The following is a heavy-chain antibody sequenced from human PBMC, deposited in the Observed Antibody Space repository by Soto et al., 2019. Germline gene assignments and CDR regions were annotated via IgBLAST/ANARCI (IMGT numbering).Heavy chain of an antibody. CDR1: GTSVSNYY. J-gene: IGHJ4*02. V-gene: IGHV4-4*07. Sequence: SETLSLTCSVSGTSVSNYYWSWIRQPAGKGLEHIGRIYTSGSTSYNPSLKSRVTMSMDTSQTQIYLNLTSVTAADTAVYYCARGGIQLSYAFDHWGKGILVTVSS. CDR3: ARGGIQLSYAFDH. D-gene: IGHD3-10*01. CDR2: IYTSGST.